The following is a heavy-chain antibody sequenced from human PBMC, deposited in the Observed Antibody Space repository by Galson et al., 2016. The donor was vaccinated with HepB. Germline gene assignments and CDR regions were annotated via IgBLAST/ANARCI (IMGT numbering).Heavy chain of an antibody. CDR1: GGSITSSNW. D-gene: IGHD1-14*01. CDR2: VYIGGSN. CDR3: AKWGTNWYTGMDV. V-gene: IGHV4-4*02. Sequence: SETLSLTCVVSGGSITSSNWWSWVRQPPGKGLEWIGEVYIGGSNNYDPSLETRVTISIDKSKNEFSLNLHSVTAADTAIYFCAKWGTNWYTGMDVWGQGTTVTVSS. J-gene: IGHJ6*02.